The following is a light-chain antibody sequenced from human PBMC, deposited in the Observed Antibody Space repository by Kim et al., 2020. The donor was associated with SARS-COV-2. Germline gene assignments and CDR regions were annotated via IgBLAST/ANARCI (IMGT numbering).Light chain of an antibody. J-gene: IGLJ3*02. V-gene: IGLV3-19*01. CDR2: GKN. CDR1: SLRSYY. Sequence: SSELTQDPAVSVALGQTVRITCQGDSLRSYYASWYQQKPGQAPVLVIYGKNNRPSGIPDRLSGSSSGNTASLTITGAQAEDEADYYCNSRDSSGNRGFGG. CDR3: NSRDSSGNRG.